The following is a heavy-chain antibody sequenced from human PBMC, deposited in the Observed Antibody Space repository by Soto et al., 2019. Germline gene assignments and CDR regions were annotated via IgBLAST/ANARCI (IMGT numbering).Heavy chain of an antibody. CDR2: IIPIFGTA. CDR1: GCTFSSYA. D-gene: IGHD3-22*01. CDR3: ANTPPNYYDSSGYFGYYFDY. Sequence: SVKVSCKASGCTFSSYAISWVRQAPGQGLEWMGGIIPIFGTANYAQKFQGRVTITADESTSTAYMELSSLRSEDTAVYYCANTPPNYYDSSGYFGYYFDYWGQGTLVTVSS. J-gene: IGHJ4*02. V-gene: IGHV1-69*13.